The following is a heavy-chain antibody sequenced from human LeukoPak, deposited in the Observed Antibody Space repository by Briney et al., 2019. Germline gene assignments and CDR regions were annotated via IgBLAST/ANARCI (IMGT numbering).Heavy chain of an antibody. J-gene: IGHJ4*02. Sequence: SETLSLTCTVSGGFISSLYWSWLRHPPGKGLEWIVYIYYSGSTYYNPSLASRITISVDMSKTHFSLNLNSVTAADTAVYYCARGLYNTGNPSPANWGQGTLVTVSS. V-gene: IGHV4-59*11. CDR3: ARGLYNTGNPSPAN. CDR2: IYYSGST. D-gene: IGHD1-14*01. CDR1: GGFISSLY.